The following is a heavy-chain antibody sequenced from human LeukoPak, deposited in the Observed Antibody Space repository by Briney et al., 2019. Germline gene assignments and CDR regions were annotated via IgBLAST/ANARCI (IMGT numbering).Heavy chain of an antibody. D-gene: IGHD3-10*01. J-gene: IGHJ6*04. V-gene: IGHV3-33*01. CDR2: IRYDGSNK. CDR1: GFTFSSYG. CDR3: ARGVYGSGKFGGMDV. Sequence: GRSLRFSCAASGFTFSSYGMHWVRQAPGKGLEYVAVIRYDGSNKYYADSVKGRFTISRDNSKNTLYLQMNSLRAEDTAVYYCARGVYGSGKFGGMDVWGKGTTVTVSS.